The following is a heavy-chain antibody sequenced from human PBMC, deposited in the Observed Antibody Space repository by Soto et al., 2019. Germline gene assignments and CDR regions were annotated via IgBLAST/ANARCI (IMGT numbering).Heavy chain of an antibody. D-gene: IGHD6-13*01. CDR1: GFSLSNARMG. V-gene: IGHV2-26*01. Sequence: QVTLKESGPVLVKPTETLTLTCTVSGFSLSNARMGVSWIRQPPGKALEWLAHIFSNDEKSYSTSLKSRLTLSQDPPKSQVGLTMTHQDPLDPAQFYCARGWGSSLFDYWGQGTLVTVSS. CDR3: ARGWGSSLFDY. J-gene: IGHJ4*02. CDR2: IFSNDEK.